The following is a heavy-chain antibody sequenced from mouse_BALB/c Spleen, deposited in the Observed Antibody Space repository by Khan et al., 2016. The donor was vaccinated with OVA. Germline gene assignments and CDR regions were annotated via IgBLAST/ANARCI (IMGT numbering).Heavy chain of an antibody. J-gene: IGHJ2*01. Sequence: QVQLKESGAELVKAGASVKMSCKASGYTFTSYWMHWVKQRLGQGLEWFAETNPTNGRTNYNEKFKSKATLTVDKSSSTAYMLLSGPTFEDSAVYYCARIKKIVATYFDYWGQGTTLTVSS. CDR2: TNPTNGRT. V-gene: IGHV1S81*02. CDR3: ARIKKIVATYFDY. CDR1: GYTFTSYW. D-gene: IGHD1-1*01.